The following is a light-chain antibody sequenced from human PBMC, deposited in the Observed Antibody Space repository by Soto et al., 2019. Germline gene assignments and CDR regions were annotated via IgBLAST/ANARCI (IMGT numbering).Light chain of an antibody. CDR1: SSNIGNND. CDR2: ENN. J-gene: IGLJ1*01. CDR3: GTWDSRLSAV. Sequence: QSVLTQPPSVSAAPGQKVTISCSGSSSNIGNNDVSWYQQLPGTAPTLLIYENNKRPSGVPDRFSGSKSGTSATLVITGLQTGDEADYYCGTWDSRLSAVFGTGTKVTVL. V-gene: IGLV1-51*02.